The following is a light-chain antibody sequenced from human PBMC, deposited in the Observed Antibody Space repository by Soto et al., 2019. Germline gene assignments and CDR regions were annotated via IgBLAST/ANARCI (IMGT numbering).Light chain of an antibody. CDR3: AAWDDSLSGYVV. J-gene: IGLJ2*01. V-gene: IGLV1-47*01. CDR2: RNN. Sequence: QPVLTQPPSASGTPGQRVTISCSGSSSNLGSNYVYWYQQLPGTAPKLLIYRNNQRPSGVPDRFSGSKSGTSASLAISGLRSEDEADYYCAAWDDSLSGYVVFGGGTKLTVL. CDR1: SSNLGSNY.